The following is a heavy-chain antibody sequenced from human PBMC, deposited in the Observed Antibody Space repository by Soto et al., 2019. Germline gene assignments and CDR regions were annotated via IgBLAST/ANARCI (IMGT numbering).Heavy chain of an antibody. CDR2: IWYDGSNK. Sequence: VGSLRLSCAASGFTFSKYGMHWVRQAPGKGLEWVAVIWYDGSNKYYADSMKGRFTISRDNSKNTLYLQMNSLRAEDTAVYYCARDQCTMIVVSKGDALDIWGQGTMVTVSS. J-gene: IGHJ3*02. CDR3: ARDQCTMIVVSKGDALDI. V-gene: IGHV3-33*01. CDR1: GFTFSKYG. D-gene: IGHD3-22*01.